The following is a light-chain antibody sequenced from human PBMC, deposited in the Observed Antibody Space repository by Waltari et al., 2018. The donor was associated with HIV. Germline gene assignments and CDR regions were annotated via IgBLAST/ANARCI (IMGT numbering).Light chain of an antibody. V-gene: IGLV1-51*02. CDR2: ENN. J-gene: IGLJ2*01. CDR1: SSNIGDNS. CDR3: GTWDSSLSAGV. Sequence: QSVLTQPPSTSAAPGQKVTISCSGTSSNIGDNSVTGYQHLPGTAPKLLIYENNKRPSGIPDRFSGSKSGTSATLGITGLQTGDEADYYCGTWDSSLSAGVFGGGTKLTVL.